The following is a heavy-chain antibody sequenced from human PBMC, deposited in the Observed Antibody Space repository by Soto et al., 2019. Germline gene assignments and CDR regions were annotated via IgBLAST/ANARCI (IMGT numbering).Heavy chain of an antibody. CDR3: ARVVQTAWVDY. CDR1: GGSVSSGSYY. D-gene: IGHD3-10*01. V-gene: IGHV4-61*01. CDR2: IYYSGST. Sequence: QVQLQESGPGLVKPSETLSLTCTVSGGSVSSGSYYWSWIRQPPGKGLEWIGYIYYSGSTNYNPSLKSXXTXSEXTSKNQFSLKLSSVTAADTAVYYCARVVQTAWVDYWGQGTLVTVSS. J-gene: IGHJ4*02.